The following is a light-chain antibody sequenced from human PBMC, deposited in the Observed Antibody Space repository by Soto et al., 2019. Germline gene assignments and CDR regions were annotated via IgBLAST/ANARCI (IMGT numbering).Light chain of an antibody. CDR3: SSVTNSGRGTRV. CDR2: EVS. V-gene: IGLV2-14*01. CDR1: SSDVGGYNY. Sequence: QSALTQPASVAGSPGQSITISCTGPSSDVGGYNYVSWYQQHPGKAPKVMIYEVSNRPLGVSNRFSGSKSGTTASLAISGLQVEDGADYDCSSVTNSGRGTRVFGTGTKLTVL. J-gene: IGLJ1*01.